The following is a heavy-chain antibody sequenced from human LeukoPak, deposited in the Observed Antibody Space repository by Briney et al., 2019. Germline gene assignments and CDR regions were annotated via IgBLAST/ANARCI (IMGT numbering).Heavy chain of an antibody. D-gene: IGHD3-16*02. V-gene: IGHV1-18*01. CDR1: GYTFTSYG. J-gene: IGHJ4*02. CDR2: ISAYNGNT. Sequence: GASVKVSCKSSGYTFTSYGISWVRQAPGQGLEWVGWISAYNGNTNYAQKLQGRVTMTTDTSTSTAYMELRSLRSDDTAVYYCARHDYVWGSYRFRYWGQGTLVTVSS. CDR3: ARHDYVWGSYRFRY.